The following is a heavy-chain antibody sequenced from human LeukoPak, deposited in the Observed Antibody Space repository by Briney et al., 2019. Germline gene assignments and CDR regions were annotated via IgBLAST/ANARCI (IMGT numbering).Heavy chain of an antibody. V-gene: IGHV1-69*05. CDR3: ARDRPGYGDLIDY. CDR1: GGTYISYA. Sequence: SSVKVSCKASGGTYISYAISWVRQAPGQGLEWMGRIIPIFRTAKYAQKFQGRVTITTDQSTSRAYMELSRLRSKDTAVYYCARDRPGYGDLIDYWGQGTLVTVSS. D-gene: IGHD4-17*01. CDR2: IIPIFRTA. J-gene: IGHJ4*02.